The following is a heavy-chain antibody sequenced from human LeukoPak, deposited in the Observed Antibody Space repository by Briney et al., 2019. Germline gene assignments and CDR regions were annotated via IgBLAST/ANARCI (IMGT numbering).Heavy chain of an antibody. CDR2: IYSDGRT. CDR1: GFTFSSYA. Sequence: GGSLRLSCAASGFTFSSYAMSWVRQAPGKGLEWVSLIYSDGRTYYADSVKGRFTISRDNSKNTLYLQMNSVRAEDTAVYYCASGEWPQNYWGQGTLVTVSS. J-gene: IGHJ4*02. V-gene: IGHV3-53*01. CDR3: ASGEWPQNY. D-gene: IGHD3-10*01.